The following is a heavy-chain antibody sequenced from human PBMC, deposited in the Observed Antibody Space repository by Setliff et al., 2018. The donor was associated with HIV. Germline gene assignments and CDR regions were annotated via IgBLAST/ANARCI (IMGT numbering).Heavy chain of an antibody. D-gene: IGHD6-19*01. CDR3: ARVAVTGRGLAY. Sequence: ASVKVSCKASGYTFTGYYMHWERQAPGQGPEWMAWINPKSGDTIYAQKFQGRVTVTRDTSITTVYLDLSRLTSDDTAIYYCARVAVTGRGLAYWGQGTLVTVS. J-gene: IGHJ4*02. CDR2: INPKSGDT. CDR1: GYTFTGYY. V-gene: IGHV1-2*02.